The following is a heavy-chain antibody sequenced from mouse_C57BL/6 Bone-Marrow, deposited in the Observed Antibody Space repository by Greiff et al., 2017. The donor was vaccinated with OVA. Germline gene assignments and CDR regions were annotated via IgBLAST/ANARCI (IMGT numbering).Heavy chain of an antibody. V-gene: IGHV1-18*01. CDR2: INPNNGGT. CDR1: GYTFTDYN. CDR3: ARGYYAMDY. Sequence: EVQLQQSGPELVKPGASVKIPCKASGYTFTDYNMDWVKQSHGKSLEWIGDINPNNGGTIYNQKFKGKATLTVDKSSSTAYMELRSLTSEDTAGYYCARGYYAMDYWGQGTSVTVSS. J-gene: IGHJ4*01.